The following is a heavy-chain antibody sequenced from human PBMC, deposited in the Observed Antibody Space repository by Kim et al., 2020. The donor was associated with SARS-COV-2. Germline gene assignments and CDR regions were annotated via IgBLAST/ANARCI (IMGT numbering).Heavy chain of an antibody. CDR3: AREDPESNSLFY. CDR1: GYTFTGYY. J-gene: IGHJ4*02. D-gene: IGHD4-4*01. V-gene: IGHV1-2*02. CDR2: INPESGDT. Sequence: ASVKVSCEASGYTFTGYYRHWVRQAPGQGLEWMGWINPESGDTNYAQKFQGRVAITRDTSFSTVYMDLSRLRSDDTAMYYCAREDPESNSLFYWGQGTLVTVSS.